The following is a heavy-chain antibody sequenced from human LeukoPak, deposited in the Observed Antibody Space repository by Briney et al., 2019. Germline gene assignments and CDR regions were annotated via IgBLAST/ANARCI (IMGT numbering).Heavy chain of an antibody. CDR1: GFTFSNYD. J-gene: IGHJ4*02. CDR3: ASLTVTGGSLSDY. V-gene: IGHV3-48*03. CDR2: ISNSGSSK. Sequence: PGGSLRLSCVASGFTFSNYDMNWVRQVPGKGLEWVSYISNSGSSKYYVDSVKGRFTISRDNAKNSLYLQMNSLRAEDTAVYYCASLTVTGGSLSDYWGQGTLFTVSS. D-gene: IGHD2-15*01.